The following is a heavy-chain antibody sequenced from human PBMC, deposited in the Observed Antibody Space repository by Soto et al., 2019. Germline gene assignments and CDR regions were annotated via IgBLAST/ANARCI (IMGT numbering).Heavy chain of an antibody. V-gene: IGHV4-59*01. CDR3: ARRYGGNFDY. CDR2: IYYSGST. J-gene: IGHJ4*02. CDR1: GGSIRSYY. Sequence: ETLSLTCTVSGGSIRSYYWSWIRQPPGKGLEWIGYIYYSGSTNYNPSLKSRVTISVDTSKNQFSLKLSSVTAADTAVYYCARRYGGNFDYWGQGTLVTVS. D-gene: IGHD1-26*01.